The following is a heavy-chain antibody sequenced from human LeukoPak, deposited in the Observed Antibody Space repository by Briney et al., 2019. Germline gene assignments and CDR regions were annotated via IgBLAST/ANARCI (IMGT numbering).Heavy chain of an antibody. D-gene: IGHD1-26*01. CDR1: GYTFTHYY. CDR3: ARSYSGFGYALHDY. V-gene: IGHV1-2*02. Sequence: ASVKVSCKASGYTFTHYYMHWVRQAPGQGLEWMGWINPNSGGTNYAQKFQGRVTMTRDTSISPAYIELSSLRSDDTAMYYCARSYSGFGYALHDYWGQGTLVTVSS. J-gene: IGHJ4*02. CDR2: INPNSGGT.